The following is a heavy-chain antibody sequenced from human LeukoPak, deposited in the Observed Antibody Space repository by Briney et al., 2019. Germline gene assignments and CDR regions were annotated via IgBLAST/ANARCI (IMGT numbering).Heavy chain of an antibody. Sequence: SETLSLTCTVSGYSISSDYFWGWIRQSPGKGLEWIGSIYHSWSTYFNPSLKSRVTISVDTSKNQFSLKLSSVTAADTAVYYCAKERDYGGNSFFDYWGQGTLVTVSS. CDR2: IYHSWST. CDR3: AKERDYGGNSFFDY. J-gene: IGHJ4*02. CDR1: GYSISSDYF. D-gene: IGHD4-23*01. V-gene: IGHV4-38-2*02.